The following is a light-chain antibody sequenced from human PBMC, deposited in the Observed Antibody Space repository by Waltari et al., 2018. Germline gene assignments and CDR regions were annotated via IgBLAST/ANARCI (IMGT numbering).Light chain of an antibody. V-gene: IGKV1-5*03. CDR3: QQYNTYSS. Sequence: DIQMTQSPSTLSASVGDTITHTCRASQSISKYLAWYQQKPGKAPKHLIYKASSSGSRVPSRFSGSGSGTEFTLTISSLQPDDFATYYCQQYNTYSSFGQGTKLEIK. CDR1: QSISKY. CDR2: KAS. J-gene: IGKJ2*03.